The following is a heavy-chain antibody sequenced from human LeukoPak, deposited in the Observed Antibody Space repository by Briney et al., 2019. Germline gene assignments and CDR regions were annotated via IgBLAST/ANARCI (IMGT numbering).Heavy chain of an antibody. V-gene: IGHV4-31*03. D-gene: IGHD4-17*01. CDR1: GGSISSGGYY. J-gene: IGHJ3*02. Sequence: SQTLSLTCTVSGGSISSGGYYWSWIRQHPGKGLEWIGYIYYSGSTNFNPSLKSRVTISLDTAKNQFSLKLSSVTAADAAVYYCARSNYGDFDAFDIWGQGTMVTVSS. CDR3: ARSNYGDFDAFDI. CDR2: IYYSGST.